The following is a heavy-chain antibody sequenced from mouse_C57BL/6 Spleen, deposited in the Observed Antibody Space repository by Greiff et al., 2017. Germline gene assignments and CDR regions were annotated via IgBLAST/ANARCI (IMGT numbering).Heavy chain of an antibody. CDR1: GFSFNTYA. J-gene: IGHJ4*01. V-gene: IGHV10-1*01. CDR3: VRHNYSNPYDAMDY. Sequence: EVQLVESGGGLVQPKGSLKLSCAASGFSFNTYAMNWVRQAPGKGLEWVARIRSKSNNYATYYDDSVKDRFTISRDDSESMLYLQMNNLKTEDTAMYYCVRHNYSNPYDAMDYWGQGTSVTVSS. D-gene: IGHD2-5*01. CDR2: IRSKSNNYAT.